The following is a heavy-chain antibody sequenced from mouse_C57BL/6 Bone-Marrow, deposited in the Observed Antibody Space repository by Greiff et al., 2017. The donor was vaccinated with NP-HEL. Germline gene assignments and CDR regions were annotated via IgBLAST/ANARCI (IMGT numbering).Heavy chain of an antibody. CDR1: GFSFNTYA. V-gene: IGHV10-1*01. Sequence: DAGGGLVQPNGSLKLSCAASGFSFNTYAMNWVRLAPGKGLEWVARIRSNSTNYATYYADSVKDRFTISRDDSESMLYLQMNNLMTEETAVYYCLRGTWFACWGQGTLVTVSA. CDR3: LRGTWFAC. CDR2: IRSNSTNYAT. J-gene: IGHJ3*01.